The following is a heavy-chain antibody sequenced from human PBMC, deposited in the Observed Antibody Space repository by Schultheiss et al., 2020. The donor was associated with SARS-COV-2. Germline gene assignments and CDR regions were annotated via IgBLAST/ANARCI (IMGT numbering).Heavy chain of an antibody. CDR1: GFTFSSYA. V-gene: IGHV3-23*01. D-gene: IGHD3-10*01. J-gene: IGHJ4*02. CDR3: AKFHHYGSESHTRDY. Sequence: GGSLRLSCAASGFTFSSYAMHWVRQAPGKGLEWVSAISGSGGSTYYADSVKGRFTISRDNSKNTQYLQIVSLRAEDTAVYYCAKFHHYGSESHTRDYWGQGALVTVSS. CDR2: ISGSGGST.